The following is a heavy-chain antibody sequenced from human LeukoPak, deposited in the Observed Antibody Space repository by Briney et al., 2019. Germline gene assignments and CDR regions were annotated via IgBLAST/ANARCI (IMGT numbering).Heavy chain of an antibody. CDR3: ARALNYGSGSYWYNWFDP. D-gene: IGHD3-10*01. Sequence: SETLSLTCTVSGCSISSYYWSWIRQPPGKGLEWIGYIHYSGSTYYNPSPKSRVPISVDTSKHQFSLKLSSVTAADTAVYYCARALNYGSGSYWYNWFDPWGQGTLVTVSS. V-gene: IGHV4-59*01. J-gene: IGHJ5*02. CDR2: IHYSGST. CDR1: GCSISSYY.